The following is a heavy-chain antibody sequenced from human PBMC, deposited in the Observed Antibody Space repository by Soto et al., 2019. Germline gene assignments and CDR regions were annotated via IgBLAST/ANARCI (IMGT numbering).Heavy chain of an antibody. V-gene: IGHV4-31*01. CDR2: IYYSGST. J-gene: IGHJ4*02. Sequence: QVQLQESGPGLVKPSQTLSLICTVSGGSINSGGYYWSWIRQHPGKGLEWIGYIYYSGSTYYNPFLRSLVTISAGASENQFCLKLSSVTAADTAVYFCARAYLQSGYSSSWLVDSWGQGTLVNVSS. CDR3: ARAYLQSGYSSSWLVDS. D-gene: IGHD6-13*01. CDR1: GGSINSGGYY.